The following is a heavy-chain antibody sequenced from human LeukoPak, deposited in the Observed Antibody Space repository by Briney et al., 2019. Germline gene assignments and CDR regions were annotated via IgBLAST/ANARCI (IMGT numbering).Heavy chain of an antibody. Sequence: SETLSLTCTVSGGSISSSSLYWGWIRQPPGKGLEWIRSIFYSGSPDYNSSLKSRIAISVDTSKNQFSLKLNSVTAADTAVYYCERHESGSGDSNAFFDYWGQGILVTVSS. V-gene: IGHV4-39*01. D-gene: IGHD2-21*01. CDR1: GGSISSSSLY. CDR2: IFYSGSP. J-gene: IGHJ4*02. CDR3: ERHESGSGDSNAFFDY.